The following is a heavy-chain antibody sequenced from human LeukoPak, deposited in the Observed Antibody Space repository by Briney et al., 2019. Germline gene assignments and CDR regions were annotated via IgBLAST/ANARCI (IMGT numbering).Heavy chain of an antibody. Sequence: ASVKVSCKGSGYTFTSYGISWVRQAPGQGLEWMGWISAYNGNTNYAQKLQGRVTMTTDTSTSTAYMELRSLRSDDTAVYYCARDLEWLYPGGAFDIWGQGTMFTVSS. CDR3: ARDLEWLYPGGAFDI. CDR1: GYTFTSYG. V-gene: IGHV1-18*01. J-gene: IGHJ3*02. CDR2: ISAYNGNT. D-gene: IGHD3-3*01.